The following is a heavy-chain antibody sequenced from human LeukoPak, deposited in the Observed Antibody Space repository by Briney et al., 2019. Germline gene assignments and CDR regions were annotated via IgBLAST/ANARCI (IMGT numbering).Heavy chain of an antibody. CDR3: ARDSLNSGSYFDY. J-gene: IGHJ4*02. Sequence: PGGSLRLSCAASGFTFRSNWMHWVRQAPGKGLVWVSRINSDGSSTNYADSVKGRFTISRDNAKNTLYLQMNSLRAEDTAVYYCARDSLNSGSYFDYWGQGTLVTVSS. CDR2: INSDGSST. CDR1: GFTFRSNW. V-gene: IGHV3-74*01. D-gene: IGHD3-10*01.